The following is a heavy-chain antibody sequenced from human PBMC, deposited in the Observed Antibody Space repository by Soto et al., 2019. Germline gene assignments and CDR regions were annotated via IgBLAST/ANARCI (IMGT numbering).Heavy chain of an antibody. CDR2: INPNSGGT. CDR3: ARDLGGYNSFDY. D-gene: IGHD5-12*01. V-gene: IGHV1-2*02. Sequence: GASVKVSCKASGYTFTGYYMHWVRQAPGQGLEWMGWINPNSGGTNYAQKFQGRVTMTRDTSISTAYMELSRLGSDDTAVYYCARDLGGYNSFDYWGQGTLVTVSS. J-gene: IGHJ4*02. CDR1: GYTFTGYY.